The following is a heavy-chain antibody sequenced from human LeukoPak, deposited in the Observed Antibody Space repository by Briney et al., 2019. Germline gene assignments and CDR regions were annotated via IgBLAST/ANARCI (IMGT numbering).Heavy chain of an antibody. CDR1: GASISGSTYY. CDR3: AVGSMGYDSSGYPTYYYYYMDV. D-gene: IGHD3-22*01. V-gene: IGHV4-39*07. J-gene: IGHJ6*03. CDR2: ILQSGST. Sequence: KPSETLSLTCTVSGASISGSTYYWGWNCQSPGKGPEWIGSILQSGSTHYNPSLRNRLIISVDTSKNQFSLKLSSVTAADTAVYYCAVGSMGYDSSGYPTYYYYYMDVWGKGTTVTVSS.